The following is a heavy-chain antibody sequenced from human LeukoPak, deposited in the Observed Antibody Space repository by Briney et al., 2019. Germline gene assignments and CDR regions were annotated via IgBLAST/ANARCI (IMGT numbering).Heavy chain of an antibody. CDR3: ARDHNLKLMVYAAFFDY. CDR2: ISYDGSNN. J-gene: IGHJ4*02. Sequence: PGGSLRLSCAASGFTFSSYAMHWVRQAPGKGLEWVAVISYDGSNNYYADSVKGRFTISRDNSKNTLYLQMNSLRAEDTAVYYCARDHNLKLMVYAAFFDYWGQGTLVTVSS. V-gene: IGHV3-30*04. D-gene: IGHD2-8*01. CDR1: GFTFSSYA.